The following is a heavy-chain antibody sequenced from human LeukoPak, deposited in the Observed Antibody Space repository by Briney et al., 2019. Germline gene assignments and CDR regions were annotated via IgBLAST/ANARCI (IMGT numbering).Heavy chain of an antibody. D-gene: IGHD3-22*01. J-gene: IGHJ4*02. CDR2: IFYSGST. Sequence: GSLRLSCAASGFTFSSYSMNWVRQAPGKGLEWIGSIFYSGSTSYYPSLKSRVTISVDTSKNQFSLKLSSVIAADTAVYYCARHSSDYYSAFDYWGLGNLVTVSS. V-gene: IGHV4-39*01. CDR1: GFTFSSYSMN. CDR3: ARHSSDYYSAFDY.